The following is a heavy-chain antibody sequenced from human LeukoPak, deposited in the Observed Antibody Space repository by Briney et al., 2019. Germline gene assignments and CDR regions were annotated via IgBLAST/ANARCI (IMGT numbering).Heavy chain of an antibody. CDR1: GYSFTSYW. D-gene: IGHD2-8*01. CDR2: IYPGDSDT. CDR3: ARSAVSNPNWFDP. J-gene: IGHJ5*02. Sequence: PGESMKISCKGSGYSFTSYWIGWVRQMPGKGLECMGIIYPGDSDTRYSPSFQGQVTISADKSISTAYLQWSSLKASDTAMYYCARSAVSNPNWFDPWGQGTLVTVSS. V-gene: IGHV5-51*03.